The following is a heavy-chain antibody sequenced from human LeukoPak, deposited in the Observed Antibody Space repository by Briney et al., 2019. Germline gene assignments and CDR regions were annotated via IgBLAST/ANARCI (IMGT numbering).Heavy chain of an antibody. J-gene: IGHJ3*02. CDR3: ARGRKIVGGTWRPFDI. D-gene: IGHD1-26*01. CDR2: INQGGTT. Sequence: SETLSLTCAVYGGSFSGYYWSWIRQPPGKGLQWIGEINQGGTTNYNPSLKSQVTISVDTSKNQVSLKLNSVTAADTAVYYCARGRKIVGGTWRPFDIWGQGTMVTVSS. CDR1: GGSFSGYY. V-gene: IGHV4-34*01.